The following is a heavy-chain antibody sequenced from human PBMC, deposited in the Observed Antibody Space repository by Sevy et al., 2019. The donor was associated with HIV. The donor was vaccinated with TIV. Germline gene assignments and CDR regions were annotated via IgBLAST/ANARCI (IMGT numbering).Heavy chain of an antibody. CDR2: ISNSGTTI. V-gene: IGHV3-48*03. CDR3: ARDLPPSATTVPHFDC. CDR1: GFTFTSYE. D-gene: IGHD4-17*01. Sequence: GGSLRLSCAASGFTFTSYEMNWVRQAPGKGLEWLSYISNSGTTIYYSDSVKGRFTISRDNARNSLYLQMSSLRAEDTAVYYCARDLPPSATTVPHFDCLGQGTLVTVSS. J-gene: IGHJ4*02.